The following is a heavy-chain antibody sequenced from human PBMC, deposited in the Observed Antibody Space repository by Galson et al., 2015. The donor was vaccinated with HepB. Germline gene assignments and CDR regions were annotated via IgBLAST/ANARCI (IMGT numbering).Heavy chain of an antibody. Sequence: QSGAEVKKPGESLKISCKGSGYSFTSYWIGWVRQMPGKGLEWMGIIYPGDSDTRYSTSFQGQVTISTDKSISTAYPQWSSLKASDTAMYYCARDYYDSSGYPYYYGMDVWGQGTTVTVSS. J-gene: IGHJ6*02. CDR2: IYPGDSDT. CDR3: ARDYYDSSGYPYYYGMDV. V-gene: IGHV5-51*01. CDR1: GYSFTSYW. D-gene: IGHD3-22*01.